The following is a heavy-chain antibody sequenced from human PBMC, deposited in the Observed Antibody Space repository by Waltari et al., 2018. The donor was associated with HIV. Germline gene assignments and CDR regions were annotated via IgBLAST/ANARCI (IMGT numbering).Heavy chain of an antibody. CDR2: ISGSGSTI. J-gene: IGHJ4*02. CDR1: AFTFIDSY. V-gene: IGHV3-11*01. CDR3: GFGPNIYVPFDY. D-gene: IGHD3-16*01. Sequence: QVQLVESGGGLVKPGGSLRLSCAASAFTFIDSYLIWIRQAPGKGLGWVSYISGSGSTIDYADSLKGRFTISRDNAKNSLYLQMNSLRADDTAVYYCGFGPNIYVPFDYWGQGTLVTVSS.